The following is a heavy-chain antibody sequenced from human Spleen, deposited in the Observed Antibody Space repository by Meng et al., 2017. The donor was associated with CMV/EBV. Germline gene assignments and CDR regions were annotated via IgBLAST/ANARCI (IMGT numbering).Heavy chain of an antibody. CDR1: GGSISSYY. CDR2: IYYSGST. CDR3: ARSYDFWNSWFDP. J-gene: IGHJ5*02. D-gene: IGHD3-3*01. Sequence: SETLSLTCTVSGGSISSYYWSWIRQPPGKGLEWIGHIYYSGSTNYNPSLKSRVTISVDTSKNQFSLKLSSVTAADTAVYYCARSYDFWNSWFDPWGQGTLVTVSS. V-gene: IGHV4-59*01.